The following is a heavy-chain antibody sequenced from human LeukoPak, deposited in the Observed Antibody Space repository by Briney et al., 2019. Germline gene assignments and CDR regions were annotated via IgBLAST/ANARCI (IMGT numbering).Heavy chain of an antibody. CDR1: GFTVSGNY. D-gene: IGHD2-2*01. CDR3: ATRYCSGTSCFRGAFDV. V-gene: IGHV3-66*02. CDR2: IYSGGDT. J-gene: IGHJ3*01. Sequence: GGSLRLSCTASGFTVSGNYMSWVRQAPGKGLEWVSLIYSGGDTYYADSVKGRFTISRDNSQNSLYLQMNNLRPDDTAVYYCATRYCSGTSCFRGAFDVWGQGTMVTVSS.